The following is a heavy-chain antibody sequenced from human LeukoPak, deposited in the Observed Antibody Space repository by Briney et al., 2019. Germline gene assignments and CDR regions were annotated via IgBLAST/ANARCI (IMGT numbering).Heavy chain of an antibody. D-gene: IGHD5-24*01. Sequence: GESLKISCKGSGYSFTSYWIGWVRQMPGKGLGWMGIIYPGDSDTRYSPSFQGQVTISADKSISTAYLQWSSLKASDTAMYYCARGVEMATIPFDYWGQGTLVTVSS. CDR1: GYSFTSYW. CDR2: IYPGDSDT. V-gene: IGHV5-51*01. J-gene: IGHJ4*02. CDR3: ARGVEMATIPFDY.